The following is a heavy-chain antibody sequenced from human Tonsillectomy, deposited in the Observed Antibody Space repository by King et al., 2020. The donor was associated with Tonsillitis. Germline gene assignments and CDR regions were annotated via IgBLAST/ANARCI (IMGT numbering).Heavy chain of an antibody. CDR2: INDRGRT. CDR1: GGSFSGHY. Sequence: VQLQQWGAGLLKPSETLSLTCVVYGGSFSGHYWNWIRQPPGKGLELIGVINDRGRTNYNPSLKGRVTMSLETSENQFSLKLSSVTAADTAVYYCARGGITMVRGVTLYYYYMDVWDKGTTVTVSS. V-gene: IGHV4-34*01. D-gene: IGHD3-10*01. J-gene: IGHJ6*03. CDR3: ARGGITMVRGVTLYYYYMDV.